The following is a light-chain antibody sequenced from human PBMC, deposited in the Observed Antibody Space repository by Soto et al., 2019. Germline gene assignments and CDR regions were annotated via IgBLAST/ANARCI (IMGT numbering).Light chain of an antibody. CDR1: QSVSSN. V-gene: IGKV3-15*01. CDR2: GAS. Sequence: EIVMTQSPATLSVSPGERATLSCRASQSVSSNLDWYQQKPGQAPWLLIYGASTRATGIPARFSGSGSGTEFTLTISSLQSEDFAVYYCQQYNNWPLTFGGGTKVEIK. J-gene: IGKJ4*01. CDR3: QQYNNWPLT.